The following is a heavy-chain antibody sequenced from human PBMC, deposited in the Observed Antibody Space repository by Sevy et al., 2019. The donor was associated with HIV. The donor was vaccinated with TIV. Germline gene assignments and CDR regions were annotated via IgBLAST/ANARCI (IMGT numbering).Heavy chain of an antibody. CDR1: GFIFSSYV. Sequence: GGSLRLSCAASGFIFSSYVMSWVRQAPGKGLEWVLAISGSGGSTYYADSVKGRFTISRDNFKNTLYLQMNSLRAEDTAVYYCAGAGMGAKGFDYWGQGTLVTVSS. J-gene: IGHJ4*02. D-gene: IGHD1-26*01. V-gene: IGHV3-23*01. CDR3: AGAGMGAKGFDY. CDR2: ISGSGGST.